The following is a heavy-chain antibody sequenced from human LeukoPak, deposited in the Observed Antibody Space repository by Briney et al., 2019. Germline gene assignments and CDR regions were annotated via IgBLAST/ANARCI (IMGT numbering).Heavy chain of an antibody. J-gene: IGHJ6*03. CDR2: IKQDGSEK. CDR1: GFTFSSYW. CDR3: ARDQGYYYYMDV. V-gene: IGHV3-7*01. Sequence: GGSLRLSCAPSGFTFSSYWMSWVRQAPGKGLDWVANIKQDGSEKHYVDSVQGRFTISRDNAKNSLYLQMNSLRAEETAVYYCARDQGYYYYMDVWGKGTTVTVSS.